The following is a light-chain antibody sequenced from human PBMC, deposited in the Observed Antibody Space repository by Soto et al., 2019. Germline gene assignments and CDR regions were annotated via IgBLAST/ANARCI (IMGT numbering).Light chain of an antibody. V-gene: IGKV3-11*01. J-gene: IGKJ5*01. CDR3: QQRSTWPPRIT. Sequence: EIVLTQSPATLSLSPGERATLSCRASQSVSSYLAWYQQKPGQAPRLLIYDASTRATGIPARFSGSGSGTDFTLTISSLEPEDFAVYYCQQRSTWPPRITFGQGTRLEIK. CDR1: QSVSSY. CDR2: DAS.